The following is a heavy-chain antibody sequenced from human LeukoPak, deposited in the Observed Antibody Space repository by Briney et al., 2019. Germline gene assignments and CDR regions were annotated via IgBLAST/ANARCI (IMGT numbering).Heavy chain of an antibody. Sequence: GSLRLSCAASGFTFSDYYMSWIRQPPGKGLEWIGSIYYSGSTYYNPSLKSRVTISVDTSKNQFSLKLSSVTAADTAVYYCAKAVFSYDSSAFFFNPWGQGTLVTLSS. CDR1: GFTFSDYY. CDR2: IYYSGST. J-gene: IGHJ5*02. CDR3: AKAVFSYDSSAFFFNP. D-gene: IGHD3-22*01. V-gene: IGHV4-38-2*01.